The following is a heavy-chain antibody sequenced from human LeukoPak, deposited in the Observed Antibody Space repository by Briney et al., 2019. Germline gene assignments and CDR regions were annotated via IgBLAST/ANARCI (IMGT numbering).Heavy chain of an antibody. V-gene: IGHV4-4*09. CDR2: IYTSGST. J-gene: IGHJ6*03. CDR1: GGSISSYY. Sequence: SETLSLTCTVSGGSISSYYWSWIRQPPGKGLEWIGYIYTSGSTNYNPSLKSRVTISVDTSKNQFSLKLSSVTAADTAVYYCASNLAAAGYSYYYYMDVWGKGTTVTVSS. D-gene: IGHD6-13*01. CDR3: ASNLAAAGYSYYYYMDV.